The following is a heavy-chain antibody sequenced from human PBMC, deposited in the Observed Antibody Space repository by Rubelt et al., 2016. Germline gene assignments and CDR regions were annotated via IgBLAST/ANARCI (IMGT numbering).Heavy chain of an antibody. Sequence: QLQLQESGPGLVTPSETLSLTCTVSGGSISSGSHYWGWIRQPPGKGLEWIGYSSYSGSTNYNPSLKRRVTISVDTSKNQLSRKLSSVTAAATAVYYWARSGSSDGSETFDYWGQGTLVTVSS. J-gene: IGHJ4*02. CDR3: ARSGSSDGSETFDY. CDR1: GGSISSGSHY. D-gene: IGHD5-18*01. CDR2: SSYSGST. V-gene: IGHV4-61*01.